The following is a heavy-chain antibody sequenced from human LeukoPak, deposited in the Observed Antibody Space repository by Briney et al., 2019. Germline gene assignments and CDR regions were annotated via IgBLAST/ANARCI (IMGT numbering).Heavy chain of an antibody. D-gene: IGHD3-22*01. CDR2: INPTSGYT. V-gene: IGHV3-11*03. Sequence: GGSLRLSCAASGFTFSDYYMSWIRQAPGKGLEWLSYINPTSGYTPYADSVKGRFTISRDNSKNTLYLQMNSLRAEDTAVYYCAKIAGPGRYYYDSSGDFDYWGQGTLVTVSS. J-gene: IGHJ4*02. CDR1: GFTFSDYY. CDR3: AKIAGPGRYYYDSSGDFDY.